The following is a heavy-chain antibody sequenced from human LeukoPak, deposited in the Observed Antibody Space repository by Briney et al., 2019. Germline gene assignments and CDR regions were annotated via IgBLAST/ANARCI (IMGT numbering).Heavy chain of an antibody. D-gene: IGHD3-22*01. CDR3: AREGYYDSSGSFDY. CDR1: SGSISSSSYY. CDR2: ISSSSSTI. V-gene: IGHV3-48*01. Sequence: ETLSLTCTVSSGSISSSSYYWGWVRQAPGKGLEWVSYISSSSSTIYYADSVKGRFTISRDNAKNSLYLQMNSLRAEDTAVYYCAREGYYDSSGSFDYWGQGTLVTVSS. J-gene: IGHJ4*02.